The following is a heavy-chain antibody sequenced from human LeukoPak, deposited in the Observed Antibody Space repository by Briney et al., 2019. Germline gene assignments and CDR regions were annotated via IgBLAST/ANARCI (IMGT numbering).Heavy chain of an antibody. D-gene: IGHD2-2*01. Sequence: GGSLRLSCAASGFTFSPYAMHWLRQAPGKGLEWVAFVSYDGNNKYYADSVKGRFTISRDNSKNTLYLQMNSLRAEDTAVYYCARGHCSSTSCYESDAFDIWGQGTMVTVSS. V-gene: IGHV3-30*04. CDR3: ARGHCSSTSCYESDAFDI. CDR2: VSYDGNNK. CDR1: GFTFSPYA. J-gene: IGHJ3*02.